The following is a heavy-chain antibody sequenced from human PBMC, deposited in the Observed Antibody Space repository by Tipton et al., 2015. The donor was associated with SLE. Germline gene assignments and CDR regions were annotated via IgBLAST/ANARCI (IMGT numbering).Heavy chain of an antibody. CDR1: GGSLNKHF. CDR2: VSPSGGT. J-gene: IGHJ5*02. V-gene: IGHV4-4*07. CDR3: ARDKWGEYTASTGYFWSFDP. Sequence: TLSLTCTVSGGSLNKHFCSWIRQSAGKGLEWIGRVSPSGGTNYNPSLKSRVTMSVATSRHQFSLNLSSLTAAETAVYFCARDKWGEYTASTGYFWSFDPWGQGTLVTVSS. D-gene: IGHD3-9*01.